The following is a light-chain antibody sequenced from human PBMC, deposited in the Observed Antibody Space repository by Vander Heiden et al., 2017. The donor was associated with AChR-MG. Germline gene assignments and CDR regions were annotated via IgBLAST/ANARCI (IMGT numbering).Light chain of an antibody. CDR2: DAF. V-gene: IGKV3D-20*01. Sequence: EIVLTQSPATLPLSPGESATLSCEASQRVKRFYVAWFQQKPGRAPRLLIYDAFTRATGIPDRFSGSGSGTDFTLTISRLEPEDFAVYYCQQDGSPPITFGQGTRVDIK. J-gene: IGKJ5*01. CDR3: QQDGSPPIT. CDR1: QRVKRFY.